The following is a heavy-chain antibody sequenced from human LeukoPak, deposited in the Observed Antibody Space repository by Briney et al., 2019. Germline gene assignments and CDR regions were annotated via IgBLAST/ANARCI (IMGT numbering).Heavy chain of an antibody. CDR2: IKEDGSEK. J-gene: IGHJ4*02. Sequence: GGSLRLSCAASGFTFSSHWMTWVRQAPGKGLEWVANIKEDGSEKHSVDSVKGRFTISRDNAKNSRYLQMTSLRGEDTAVYYCARGGQYSPYWGQGTLVTVSS. CDR1: GFTFSSHW. D-gene: IGHD5-18*01. CDR3: ARGGQYSPY. V-gene: IGHV3-7*04.